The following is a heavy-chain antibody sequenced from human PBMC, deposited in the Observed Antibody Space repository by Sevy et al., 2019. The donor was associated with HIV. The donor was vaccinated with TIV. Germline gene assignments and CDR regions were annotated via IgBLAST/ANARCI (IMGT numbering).Heavy chain of an antibody. CDR2: IHYSGST. D-gene: IGHD4-4*01. J-gene: IGHJ4*02. Sequence: SETLSLTCTVSGGSISSGGYYWNWIRQHPGEGLEWIGHIHYSGSTYYNPSIMSRVTMSVDTSKNQFSLKVTSVTDADTAVYYCARSKAFSGLDYWGQGTLVTVSS. V-gene: IGHV4-31*03. CDR3: ARSKAFSGLDY. CDR1: GGSISSGGYY.